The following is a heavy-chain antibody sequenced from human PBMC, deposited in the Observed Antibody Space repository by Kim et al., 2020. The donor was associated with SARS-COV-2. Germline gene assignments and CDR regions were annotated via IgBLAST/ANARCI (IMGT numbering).Heavy chain of an antibody. V-gene: IGHV3-11*01. CDR1: GFTFSDYY. J-gene: IGHJ6*03. Sequence: GGSLRLSCAASGFTFSDYYMSWIRQAPGKVLEWVSYISSSGSTIYYADSVKGRFTISRDNAKNSLYLQMNSLRAEDTAVYYCARDWTRDGSSSWYNPYYYYYYMDVWGKGTTVTVSS. CDR3: ARDWTRDGSSSWYNPYYYYYYMDV. CDR2: ISSSGSTI. D-gene: IGHD6-13*01.